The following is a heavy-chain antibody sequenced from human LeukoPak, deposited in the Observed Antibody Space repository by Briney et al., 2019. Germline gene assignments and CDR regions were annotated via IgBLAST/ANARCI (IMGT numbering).Heavy chain of an antibody. CDR1: GFTFSNYW. CDR2: INQDGSEE. D-gene: IGHD5-12*01. CDR3: VRDGGVSGYDLLDY. J-gene: IGHJ4*02. V-gene: IGHV3-7*01. Sequence: GGSLRHSCAASGFTFSNYWLTWVRQAPGKGLEWVAHINQDGSEEHYMDSAKARFTISRDNAKNSLSLQMNSLRAEDTAVYYCVRDGGVSGYDLLDYWGQGTLVTVSS.